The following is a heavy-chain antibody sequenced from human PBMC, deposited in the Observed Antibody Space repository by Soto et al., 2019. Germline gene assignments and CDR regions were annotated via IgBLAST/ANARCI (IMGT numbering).Heavy chain of an antibody. CDR3: ARDLRYYDSSGYFDY. V-gene: IGHV3-11*01. D-gene: IGHD3-22*01. CDR1: GFTFSDYS. J-gene: IGHJ4*02. CDR2: ISSGGSII. Sequence: GGSLRLSCAASGFTFSDYSMSWIRQAPGKGLEWVSYISSGGSIIYYADSVKGRFTISRDNAKNSLYLQMNSLRAEDTAVYYCARDLRYYDSSGYFDYWGQGTLVTVSS.